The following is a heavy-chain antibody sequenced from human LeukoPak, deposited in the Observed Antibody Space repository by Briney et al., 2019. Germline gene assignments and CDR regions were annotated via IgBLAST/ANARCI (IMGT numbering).Heavy chain of an antibody. J-gene: IGHJ6*03. CDR1: GFRFSTYG. CDR2: FSDSSSTI. Sequence: GGSLRLSCAASGFRFSTYGMNWVRRAPGKGLEWVSYFSDSSSTIYYADSVKGRFTISRDNSKNTLYLQMNSLRAEDTAVYYCASGSGSYRTPYYYMDVWGKGTTVTVSS. D-gene: IGHD3-10*01. V-gene: IGHV3-48*01. CDR3: ASGSGSYRTPYYYMDV.